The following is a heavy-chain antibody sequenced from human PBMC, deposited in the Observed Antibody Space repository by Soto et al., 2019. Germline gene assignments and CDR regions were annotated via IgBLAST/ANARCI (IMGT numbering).Heavy chain of an antibody. Sequence: QVQLVQAGAEVMTPGASVKVSCKASGYTFSNFGLSWVRQAPGQGLEWMGWISGYNGNTNSAEKFQGRVTMTTDTSTSKAYMEVRSLTSDDTAVYCCARDKGYGFGWSSSSGMDVWGQGTTVTVSS. V-gene: IGHV1-18*01. CDR2: ISGYNGNT. CDR3: ARDKGYGFGWSSSSGMDV. J-gene: IGHJ6*02. CDR1: GYTFSNFG. D-gene: IGHD5-18*01.